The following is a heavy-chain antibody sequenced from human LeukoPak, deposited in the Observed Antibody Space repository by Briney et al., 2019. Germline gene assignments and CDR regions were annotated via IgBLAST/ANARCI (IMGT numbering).Heavy chain of an antibody. CDR1: GFTFSTYG. Sequence: GRSLRLSCAASGFTFSTYGMHWVRQAPGKGLGWVAVISYDGNTKYYADSVKGRFPISIDNSNDTLYLQMNSLRPEDTAVSYCAKRVDYGSSWYYFDYWGQGTLVTVSS. D-gene: IGHD6-13*01. CDR2: ISYDGNTK. V-gene: IGHV3-30*18. CDR3: AKRVDYGSSWYYFDY. J-gene: IGHJ4*02.